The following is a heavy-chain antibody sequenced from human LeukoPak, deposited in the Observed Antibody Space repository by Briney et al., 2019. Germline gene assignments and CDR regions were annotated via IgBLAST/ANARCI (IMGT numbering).Heavy chain of an antibody. V-gene: IGHV4-59*01. CDR3: ARDAAVGEVDAFDI. D-gene: IGHD3-10*01. J-gene: IGHJ3*02. Sequence: SGTLSLTCTVSGGSISSYYWSWIRQPPGKGLEWIGYIYYSGSTNYNPSLKSRVTISVDTSKNQFSLKLSSVTAADTAVYYCARDAAVGEVDAFDIWGQGTMVTVSS. CDR1: GGSISSYY. CDR2: IYYSGST.